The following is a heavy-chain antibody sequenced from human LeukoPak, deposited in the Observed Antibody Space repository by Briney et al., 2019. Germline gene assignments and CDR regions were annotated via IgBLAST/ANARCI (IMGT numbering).Heavy chain of an antibody. CDR3: ARGSLVYSYGFES. V-gene: IGHV4-34*01. J-gene: IGHJ3*01. CDR2: IYHSGST. D-gene: IGHD5-18*01. CDR1: GGSFSGYY. Sequence: SETLSLTCAVYGGSFSGYYWSWIRQPPGKGLEWIGEIYHSGSTNYNPSLKSRVTISVDTSKNQFSLKLSSVTAADTAVYYCARGSLVYSYGFESWGQGTMVTVSS.